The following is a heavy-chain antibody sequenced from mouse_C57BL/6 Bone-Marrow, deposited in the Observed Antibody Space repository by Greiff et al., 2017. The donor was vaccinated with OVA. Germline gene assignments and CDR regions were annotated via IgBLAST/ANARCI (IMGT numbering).Heavy chain of an antibody. CDR1: GYSFTGYY. Sequence: DVQLQESGPELVKPGASVKISCKASGYSFTGYYMNWVKQSPEKSLEWIGEINPSTGGTTYNQKFKAKATLPVDKSSSTAYMQLKSLTSEDSAVYYCAGGWFAYWGQGTLVTVSA. J-gene: IGHJ3*01. CDR2: INPSTGGT. CDR3: AGGWFAY. V-gene: IGHV1-42*01.